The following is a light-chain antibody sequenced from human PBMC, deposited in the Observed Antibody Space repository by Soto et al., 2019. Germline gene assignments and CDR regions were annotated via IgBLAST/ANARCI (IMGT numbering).Light chain of an antibody. CDR1: QNIKNY. J-gene: IGKJ5*01. Sequence: DIQRTQSPSSLSASVGDRVTITCQASQNIKNYLNWYQQKPGRAPKLLIYDASNLEAGVPSRFRGSGSGTDFTFTISRLKPEDIATYYCQQYENIPTFGQGTRLEIK. V-gene: IGKV1-33*01. CDR3: QQYENIPT. CDR2: DAS.